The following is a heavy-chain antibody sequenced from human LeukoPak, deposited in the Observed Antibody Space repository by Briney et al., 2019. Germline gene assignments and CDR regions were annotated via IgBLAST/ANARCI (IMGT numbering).Heavy chain of an antibody. Sequence: GESLKISCKGSGYNFAGYWTAWLRPMPGKGPEWMGIIYPGDSDTRYSPSFEGQVTISVDKSLNTLYLQWSSLKASDTAMYYCARQGRGYSPYYYYMDVWGKGTTVTVSS. CDR2: IYPGDSDT. J-gene: IGHJ6*03. CDR3: ARQGRGYSPYYYYMDV. V-gene: IGHV5-51*01. CDR1: GYNFAGYW. D-gene: IGHD5-24*01.